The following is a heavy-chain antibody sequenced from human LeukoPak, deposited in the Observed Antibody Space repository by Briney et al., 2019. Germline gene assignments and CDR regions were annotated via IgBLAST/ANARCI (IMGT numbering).Heavy chain of an antibody. CDR2: IYYSGST. CDR3: ARSELYYYGSGSKWFDY. D-gene: IGHD3-10*01. J-gene: IGHJ4*02. V-gene: IGHV4-59*08. CDR1: GGSISSYY. Sequence: SETLSLTCTVSGGSISSYYWSWIRQPPGKGLEWIGYIYYSGSTNYNPSLKSRVTISVDTSKNQFSLKLSSVTAADTAVYYCARSELYYYGSGSKWFDYWGQGTLVTASS.